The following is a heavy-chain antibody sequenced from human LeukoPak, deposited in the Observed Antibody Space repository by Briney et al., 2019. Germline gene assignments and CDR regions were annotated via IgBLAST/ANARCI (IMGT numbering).Heavy chain of an antibody. CDR2: ISYDGSNK. D-gene: IGHD6-13*01. CDR1: GFTFSSYG. V-gene: IGHV3-30*18. CDR3: AKVPSQYSSSWPYFDY. Sequence: GGSLRLSCAASGFTFSSYGMHWVRQAPGKGLEWVAVISYDGSNKYYADSVKGRFTISRDNSKNTLYLQMNSLRAEDTAVYYCAKVPSQYSSSWPYFDYWGQGTLVTVSS. J-gene: IGHJ4*02.